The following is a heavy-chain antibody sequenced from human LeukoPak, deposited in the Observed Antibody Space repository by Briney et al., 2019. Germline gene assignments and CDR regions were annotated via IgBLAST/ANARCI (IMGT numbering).Heavy chain of an antibody. D-gene: IGHD1-26*01. CDR3: AREDRGTYTIDY. V-gene: IGHV4-39*01. CDR2: TFHSGST. Sequence: SQTLSLTCTVSGGSISSNSSYWGWLRQPPGKGREWIGSTFHSGSTYYNPSLKSRVTISVDTSKNQFSLRLSSVTAEDTAVYFCAREDRGTYTIDYWGQGTLVTVSS. J-gene: IGHJ4*02. CDR1: GGSISSNSSY.